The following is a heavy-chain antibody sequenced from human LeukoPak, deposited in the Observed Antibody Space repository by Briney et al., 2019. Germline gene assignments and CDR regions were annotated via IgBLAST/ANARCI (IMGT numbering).Heavy chain of an antibody. D-gene: IGHD3-9*01. Sequence: GASVKVPCKASGYTFTSYDINWVRQATGQGLEWMGWMNPNSGNTGYAQKFQGRVTMTRNTSISTAYMELSSLRSEDTAVYYCARVLLRYFDWTYYGMDVWGQGTTVTVSS. CDR3: ARVLLRYFDWTYYGMDV. J-gene: IGHJ6*02. CDR1: GYTFTSYD. CDR2: MNPNSGNT. V-gene: IGHV1-8*01.